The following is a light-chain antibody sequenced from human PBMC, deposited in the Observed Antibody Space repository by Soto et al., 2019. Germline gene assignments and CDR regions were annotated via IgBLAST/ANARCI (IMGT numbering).Light chain of an antibody. CDR2: GAS. V-gene: IGKV3-20*01. CDR1: QSVSSN. Sequence: EIVMTQSPAILSVSPGERATLSCRASQSVSSNLAWYQQKPGQAPRLLIYGASSRATDIPDRFSGSGSGTDFTLTISRLEPEDFAVYYCQQYGSSPWTFGQGTKVDIK. J-gene: IGKJ1*01. CDR3: QQYGSSPWT.